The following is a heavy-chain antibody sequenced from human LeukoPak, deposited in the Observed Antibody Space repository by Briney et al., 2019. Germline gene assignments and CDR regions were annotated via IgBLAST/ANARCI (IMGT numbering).Heavy chain of an antibody. CDR2: INHSGST. V-gene: IGHV4-34*01. CDR1: GGSFSGYY. Sequence: PSETLSLTCAVYGGSFSGYYWSWIRQPPGKGLEWIGEINHSGSTNYNPSLKSRVTISVDTSKNQFSPKLSSVTAADTAVYYCARGPPRTSALYDSSGYYYNDYWGQGTLVTVSS. D-gene: IGHD3-22*01. CDR3: ARGPPRTSALYDSSGYYYNDY. J-gene: IGHJ4*02.